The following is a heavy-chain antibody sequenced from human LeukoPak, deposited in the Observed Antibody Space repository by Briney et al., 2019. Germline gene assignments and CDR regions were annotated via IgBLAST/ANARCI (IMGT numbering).Heavy chain of an antibody. Sequence: GGSLKLSCAASGRTFSTYAMTWVRQAPGKGPEFVSSISGSGGTTYNADSVKGRFTISRDNSKNTLYLQMNSLRVEDTAVYYCAKDLMRDIWFGESWGQGTLVTVSS. CDR1: GRTFSTYA. CDR3: AKDLMRDIWFGES. J-gene: IGHJ5*02. D-gene: IGHD3-10*01. V-gene: IGHV3-23*01. CDR2: ISGSGGTT.